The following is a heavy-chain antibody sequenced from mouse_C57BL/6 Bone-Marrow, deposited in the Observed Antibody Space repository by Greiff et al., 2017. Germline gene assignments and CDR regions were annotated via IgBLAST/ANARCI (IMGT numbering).Heavy chain of an antibody. J-gene: IGHJ1*03. V-gene: IGHV1-69*01. CDR3: ARDFVDV. Sequence: VQLQQPGAELVMPGASVKLSCKASGYTFTSYWMHWVKQRPGQGLEWIGEIDPSDSYTNYNQKFKGKSTLTVDKSSSTAYMQLSSLTSEDSAVYYCARDFVDVWGRGTTVTVSA. CDR2: IDPSDSYT. CDR1: GYTFTSYW.